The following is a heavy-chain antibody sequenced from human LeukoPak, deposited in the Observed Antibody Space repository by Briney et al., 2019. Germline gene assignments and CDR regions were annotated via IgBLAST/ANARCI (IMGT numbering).Heavy chain of an antibody. D-gene: IGHD2/OR15-2a*01. CDR2: IYGGGTT. Sequence: PGGSLRLSCAASGFTVSSNYMTWVRQAPGKGLEWVSVIYGGGTTYYADSVKDRFSISRDNSKNTLYLQMNSLRAEDTAVYYCARGFLLMGYYGMDVWGQGTTVTVSS. J-gene: IGHJ6*02. V-gene: IGHV3-66*01. CDR1: GFTVSSNY. CDR3: ARGFLLMGYYGMDV.